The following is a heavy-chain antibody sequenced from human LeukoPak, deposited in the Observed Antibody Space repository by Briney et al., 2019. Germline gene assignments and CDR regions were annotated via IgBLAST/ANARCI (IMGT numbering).Heavy chain of an antibody. CDR2: IKSKTDGGTT. D-gene: IGHD3-22*01. Sequence: GGSLRLSCAASGFTFSNAWMSWVRQAPGKGLEWGGRIKSKTDGGTTDYAAPVKGRFTISRDDSKNTLYLQMNSLKTEDTAVYYCTTDRHYYDSSGYYYGSGPWGQGTLVTVSS. J-gene: IGHJ5*02. V-gene: IGHV3-15*01. CDR1: GFTFSNAW. CDR3: TTDRHYYDSSGYYYGSGP.